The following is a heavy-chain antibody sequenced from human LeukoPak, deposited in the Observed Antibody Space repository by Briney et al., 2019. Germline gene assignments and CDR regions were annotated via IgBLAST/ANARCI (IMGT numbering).Heavy chain of an antibody. Sequence: SETLSLTCAVYGGSFSGYYWTWIRQPPGKGLEWIGEIHYSGRINYNPSLKSRVTISADTSNNHFSLKMNSVTAADTAVYYCSRGTDAYKCGNSWGQGTLVTVSS. J-gene: IGHJ4*02. V-gene: IGHV4-34*01. CDR1: GGSFSGYY. CDR3: SRGTDAYKCGNS. D-gene: IGHD5-24*01. CDR2: IHYSGRI.